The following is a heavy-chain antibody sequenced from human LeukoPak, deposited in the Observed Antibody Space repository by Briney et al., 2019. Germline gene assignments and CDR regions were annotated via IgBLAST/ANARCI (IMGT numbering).Heavy chain of an antibody. CDR3: ARDLDTSGWCNFDY. D-gene: IGHD6-19*01. CDR1: GGSISSYY. Sequence: NPSETLSLTCTVSGGSISSYYWSWIRQPAGKGLEWIGRIYSGGSTNYNPSLKSRVTMSVDTSKNQFSLKLTFVTAADTAVYYCARDLDTSGWCNFDYWGQGALATVSS. CDR2: IYSGGST. V-gene: IGHV4-4*07. J-gene: IGHJ4*02.